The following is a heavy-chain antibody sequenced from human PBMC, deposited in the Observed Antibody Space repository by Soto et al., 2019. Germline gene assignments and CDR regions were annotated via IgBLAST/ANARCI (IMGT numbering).Heavy chain of an antibody. Sequence: GGSLRLSCAASGFTFGTYAMNWVRQAPGKGLEWVSSTPGSGGSAYYADSVRGRFTISRDNSKNTVYLQLDSLRPEDSAIYYCAKGGSSGWFYFDFWGQGTQVTVSA. D-gene: IGHD6-19*01. V-gene: IGHV3-23*01. J-gene: IGHJ4*02. CDR3: AKGGSSGWFYFDF. CDR2: TPGSGGSA. CDR1: GFTFGTYA.